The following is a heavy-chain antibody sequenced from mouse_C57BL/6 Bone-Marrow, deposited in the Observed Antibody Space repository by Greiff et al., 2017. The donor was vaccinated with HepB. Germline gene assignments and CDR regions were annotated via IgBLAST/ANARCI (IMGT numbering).Heavy chain of an antibody. CDR2: ISSGGDYI. V-gene: IGHV5-9-1*02. CDR1: GFTFSSYA. D-gene: IGHD1-1*01. Sequence: EVQLVESGEGLVKPGGSLKLSCAASGFTFSSYAMSWVRQTPEKRLEWVAYISSGGDYIYYADTVKGRFTISRDNARNTLYLQMSSLKSEDTAMYYCTRGPYYYGSSHFDYWGQGTTLTVSS. CDR3: TRGPYYYGSSHFDY. J-gene: IGHJ2*01.